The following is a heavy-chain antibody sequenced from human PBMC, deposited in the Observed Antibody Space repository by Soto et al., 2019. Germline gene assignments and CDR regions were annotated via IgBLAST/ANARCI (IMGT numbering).Heavy chain of an antibody. CDR1: GGTFSSYA. CDR2: IIPIVGTA. Sequence: QVQLVQSGAEVKKPGSSVKVSCKASGGTFSSYAISWVRQAPGQGREWMGGIIPIVGTANNAQKFQGRVTITADESTSTAYRELSSLRAEDTAVYYCAMVEQLVLGTYYYGMDVWGQGTTVTVSS. V-gene: IGHV1-69*01. CDR3: AMVEQLVLGTYYYGMDV. D-gene: IGHD6-6*01. J-gene: IGHJ6*02.